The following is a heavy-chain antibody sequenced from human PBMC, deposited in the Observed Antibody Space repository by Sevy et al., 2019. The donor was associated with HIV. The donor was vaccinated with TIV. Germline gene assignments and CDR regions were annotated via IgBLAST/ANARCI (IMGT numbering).Heavy chain of an antibody. V-gene: IGHV3-7*01. CDR2: IKQDGSEK. Sequence: GGCLRLSCAASGFTFSRFWMSWVRQAPGKGLEWVANIKQDGSEKQYVDSVKGRFTISRDNAENSLYLQMSSLRAGDTAVYYCARDRGTVAGRTSYYNGMGVWGQGTTVTVSS. CDR3: ARDRGTVAGRTSYYNGMGV. J-gene: IGHJ6*02. CDR1: GFTFSRFW. D-gene: IGHD6-6*01.